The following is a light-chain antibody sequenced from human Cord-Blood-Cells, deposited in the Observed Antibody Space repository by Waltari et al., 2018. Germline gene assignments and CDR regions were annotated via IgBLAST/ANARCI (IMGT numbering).Light chain of an antibody. J-gene: IGLJ3*02. CDR2: DVS. CDR3: SSYTSSSTLV. Sequence: QSALTQPASVSGTPGQSITISCAGTSSDVGGYNYVSWYQQHPCKAPKLMMYDVSNRPSGVSNRFSGSKSGNTASLSISGLQAEDEADYYCSSYTSSSTLVFGGGTKLTVL. V-gene: IGLV2-14*01. CDR1: SSDVGGYNY.